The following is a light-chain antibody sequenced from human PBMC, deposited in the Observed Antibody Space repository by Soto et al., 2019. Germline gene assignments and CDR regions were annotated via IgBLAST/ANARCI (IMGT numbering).Light chain of an antibody. V-gene: IGKV3-11*01. CDR1: QSVSSY. CDR2: DAS. Sequence: EIVLTQSPATLSLSPGERATLSCRASQSVSSYLAWYQQKPGQAPRLLIYDASIWATGIPARFSGSGSGTAFTLAISRLLPEDLSGYYGQQRSNWPPITFGQGTRLEI. J-gene: IGKJ5*01. CDR3: QQRSNWPPIT.